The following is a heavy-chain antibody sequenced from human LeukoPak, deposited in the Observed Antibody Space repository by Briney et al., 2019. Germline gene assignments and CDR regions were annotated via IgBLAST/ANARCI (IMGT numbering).Heavy chain of an antibody. Sequence: SETLSLTCSVSGGSISSYYWSWIRQPPGKGLEYIGYIYYSGSTDYNPSLKSRVTISVDTSKDQFSLNLTSVTAADTAVYYCARLKCISTTCPSRYVMDVWGQGTTVTVSS. CDR1: GGSISSYY. D-gene: IGHD2-2*01. V-gene: IGHV4-59*01. CDR2: IYYSGST. CDR3: ARLKCISTTCPSRYVMDV. J-gene: IGHJ6*02.